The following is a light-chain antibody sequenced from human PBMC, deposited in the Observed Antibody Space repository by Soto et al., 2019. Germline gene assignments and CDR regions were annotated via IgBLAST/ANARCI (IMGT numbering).Light chain of an antibody. Sequence: IQMTQSPSSVSASVGDRVILTCRASQRISSWLAWYHQRPGKAPKLLIYATSTLETGVPSRFSGSGSGRDFTHTISSRQPEDLGTYLCQQANSVPWTFGQGTKVEVK. CDR2: ATS. V-gene: IGKV1-12*01. CDR3: QQANSVPWT. CDR1: QRISSW. J-gene: IGKJ1*01.